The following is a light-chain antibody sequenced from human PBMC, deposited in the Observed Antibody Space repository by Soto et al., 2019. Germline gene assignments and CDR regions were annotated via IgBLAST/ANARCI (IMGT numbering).Light chain of an antibody. J-gene: IGKJ3*01. V-gene: IGKV1-39*01. Sequence: DVQMTQSPSSLSATVGDRVTITCRASQTIGKYLNWYQQQPGKVPKLLIYDASYLQSGVPSRFSGSESGTDFTLNISDLRPEDFATYYCQKSFSIPFTFGPGTRWIS. CDR3: QKSFSIPFT. CDR2: DAS. CDR1: QTIGKY.